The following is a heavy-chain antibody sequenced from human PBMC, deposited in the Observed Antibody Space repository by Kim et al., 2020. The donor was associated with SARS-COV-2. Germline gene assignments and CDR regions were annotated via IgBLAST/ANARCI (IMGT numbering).Heavy chain of an antibody. D-gene: IGHD6-13*01. CDR3: ARGLAAADTLSFDY. CDR2: ISYDGSNK. Sequence: GGSLRLSCAASGFTFSSYGMHWVRQAPGKGLEWVAVISYDGSNKYYADSVKGRFTISRDNSKNTLYLQMNSLRAEDTAVYYCARGLAAADTLSFDYSCQG. V-gene: IGHV3-33*05. CDR1: GFTFSSYG. J-gene: IGHJ4*02.